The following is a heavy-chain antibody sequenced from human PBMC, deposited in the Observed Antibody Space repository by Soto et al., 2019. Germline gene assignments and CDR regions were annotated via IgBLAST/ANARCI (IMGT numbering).Heavy chain of an antibody. Sequence: DVQLLESGGGLVQPEGSLRLSCAASGFTFSSYAMGWVRQGPGKGLEWVAVVSIGGSTHYADSVRGRFTISRDNSKNTLSLQINSLTAEDTAVYFCAKRPGAGGHFDYWGQGALVTVSS. J-gene: IGHJ4*02. CDR1: GFTFSSYA. V-gene: IGHV3-23*01. CDR3: AKRPGAGGHFDY. D-gene: IGHD2-8*02. CDR2: VSIGGST.